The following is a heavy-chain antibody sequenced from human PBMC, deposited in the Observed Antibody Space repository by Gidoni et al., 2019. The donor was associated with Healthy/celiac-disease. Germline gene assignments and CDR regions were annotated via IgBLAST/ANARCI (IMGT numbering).Heavy chain of an antibody. CDR1: GFPFSSYG. Sequence: QVQLVESGGGVVQPGRSLRLYCAASGFPFSSYGMHWVRQAPGKGLEWVAVIWYDGSNKYYADSVKGRFTISRDNSKNTLYLQMNSLRAEDTAVYYCASGIAVAGPNDAFDIWGQGTMVTVSS. D-gene: IGHD6-19*01. V-gene: IGHV3-33*01. CDR3: ASGIAVAGPNDAFDI. J-gene: IGHJ3*02. CDR2: IWYDGSNK.